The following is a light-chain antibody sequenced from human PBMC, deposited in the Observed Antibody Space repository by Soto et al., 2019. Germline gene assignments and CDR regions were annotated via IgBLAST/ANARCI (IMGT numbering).Light chain of an antibody. CDR2: AGS. CDR3: QQYGSSFRYT. CDR1: QTISSSY. V-gene: IGKV3-20*01. J-gene: IGKJ2*01. Sequence: EIVLTQSPGTLSLSPGERATLSCRASQTISSSYLTWYQHKPGQAPRLLIYAGSSRATGIPDRFSGSGSVTDFTLTISRLEPEDFAVYYCQQYGSSFRYTFGQGTKLEIK.